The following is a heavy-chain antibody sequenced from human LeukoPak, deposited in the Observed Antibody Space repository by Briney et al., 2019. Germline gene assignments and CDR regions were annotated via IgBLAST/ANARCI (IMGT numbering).Heavy chain of an antibody. D-gene: IGHD2-2*01. CDR2: INPSGGST. CDR1: GGTFSSYA. Sequence: ASVKVSCKASGGTFSSYAISWVRQAPGQGLEWMGIINPSGGSTSYAQKFQGRVTMTRDTSTSTVYMELSSLRSEDTAVYYCARDQDQLLPGGYWGQGTLVTVSS. J-gene: IGHJ4*02. V-gene: IGHV1-46*01. CDR3: ARDQDQLLPGGY.